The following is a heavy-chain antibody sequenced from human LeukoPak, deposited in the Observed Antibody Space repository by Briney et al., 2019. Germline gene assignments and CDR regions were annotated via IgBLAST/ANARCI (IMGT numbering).Heavy chain of an antibody. J-gene: IGHJ4*02. D-gene: IGHD5-24*01. Sequence: GGSPRLSCAASGFTFSNYGMHWVRQAPGKGLEWVAVISYDGSNKYYADSVKGRFTISRDNSKNTLYLQMNSLRAEDTAVYYCAKDRDWYYFDYWGQGTLVTVSS. CDR1: GFTFSNYG. CDR3: AKDRDWYYFDY. V-gene: IGHV3-30*18. CDR2: ISYDGSNK.